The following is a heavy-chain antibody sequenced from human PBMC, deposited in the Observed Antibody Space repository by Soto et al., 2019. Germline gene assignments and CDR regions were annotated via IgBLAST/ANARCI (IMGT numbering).Heavy chain of an antibody. CDR2: ISGSSSYI. J-gene: IGHJ4*02. D-gene: IGHD3-9*01. Sequence: GGSLRLSCAASGFTFINYAMSWVRQAPGKGLEWVSSISGSSSYIYYADSVKGRFTISRDNAKNSLYLQMNSLRAEDTAVYYCARDIGGSTIFSSMDFDYWGQGTLVTVSS. CDR1: GFTFINYA. V-gene: IGHV3-21*01. CDR3: ARDIGGSTIFSSMDFDY.